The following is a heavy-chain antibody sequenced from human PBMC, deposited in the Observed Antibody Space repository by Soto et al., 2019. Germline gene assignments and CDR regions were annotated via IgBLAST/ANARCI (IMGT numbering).Heavy chain of an antibody. CDR2: ISAYNANA. V-gene: IGHV1-18*01. J-gene: IGHJ4*02. CDR1: GYTFRNFG. CDR3: ARENSYFDY. Sequence: GASVKVSCKASGYTFRNFGISCVRQAPGQGLEWMGWISAYNANANYAQKFQGRLTMTADTSTSTAYMELRSLRSDDTAVYYCARENSYFDYWGQGTLVTVSS.